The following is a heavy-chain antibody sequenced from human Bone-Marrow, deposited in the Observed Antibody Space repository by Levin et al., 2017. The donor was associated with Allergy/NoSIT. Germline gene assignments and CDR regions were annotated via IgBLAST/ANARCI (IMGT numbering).Heavy chain of an antibody. V-gene: IGHV4-34*01. CDR3: ARGVGIHLGELSLEDYYFEY. CDR1: GGSFSGHY. CDR2: ISHDGSP. J-gene: IGHJ4*01. Sequence: PGGSLRLSCAVYGGSFSGHYWTWIRQPPGKGLEWIGEISHDGSPTYNASLKSRVTISVDRYKHQSPLRLTSVTAPDTAFYYCARGVGIHLGELSLEDYYFEYWGQGTLVTVSS. D-gene: IGHD3-16*01.